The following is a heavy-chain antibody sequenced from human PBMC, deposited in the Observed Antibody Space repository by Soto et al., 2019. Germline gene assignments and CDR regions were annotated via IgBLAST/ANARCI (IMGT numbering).Heavy chain of an antibody. V-gene: IGHV1-2*02. J-gene: IGHJ4*02. CDR1: GYTFTVYY. CDR2: INPKSGGT. CDR3: ARDLAKGGGSAGFPY. Sequence: ASVKISCKASGYTFTVYYMHWVREAPGQGLEWMGWINPKSGGTMYPQKFQGRVTMTWDTYISTAYMALTRLRSDDTAVYYCARDLAKGGGSAGFPYWGQGPPVTSP. D-gene: IGHD1-26*01.